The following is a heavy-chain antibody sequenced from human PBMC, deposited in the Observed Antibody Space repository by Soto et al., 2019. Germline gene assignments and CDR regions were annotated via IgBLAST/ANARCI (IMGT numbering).Heavy chain of an antibody. Sequence: GGSLRLSCGASGFTFSNYYMSWIRQAPGKGLEWVSYISSTRRTIYYADSVKGRFTVSRDNAQNSLSLKLNSLRVEDTAVYYCARSYSSGWEFDYWGQGTQVTVSS. V-gene: IGHV3-11*01. CDR2: ISSTRRTI. D-gene: IGHD6-19*01. CDR3: ARSYSSGWEFDY. J-gene: IGHJ4*02. CDR1: GFTFSNYY.